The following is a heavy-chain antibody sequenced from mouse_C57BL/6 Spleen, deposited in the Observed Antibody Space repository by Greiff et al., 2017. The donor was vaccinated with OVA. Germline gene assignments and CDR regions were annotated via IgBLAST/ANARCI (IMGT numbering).Heavy chain of an antibody. CDR2: IYPGSGST. Sequence: QVQLQQPGAELVKPGASVKMSCKASGYTFTSYWITWVKQRPGQGLEWIGDIYPGSGSTNYHEKFKSKATLTVDTSSSTAYMQLSSLTSEDSAVYYCARPYAVVARYFDVWGTGTTVTVSS. J-gene: IGHJ1*03. CDR1: GYTFTSYW. CDR3: ARPYAVVARYFDV. V-gene: IGHV1-55*01. D-gene: IGHD1-1*01.